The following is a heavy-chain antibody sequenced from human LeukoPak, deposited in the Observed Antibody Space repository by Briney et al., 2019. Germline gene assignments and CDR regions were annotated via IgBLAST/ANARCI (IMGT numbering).Heavy chain of an antibody. CDR2: TYYRSKWSS. D-gene: IGHD6-13*01. V-gene: IGHV6-1*01. CDR1: GDSVSSNSVA. CDR3: ARGRSWPLDY. Sequence: SQTLSLTCAISGDSVSSNSVAWNWLRQSPSRGLEWLGRTYYRSKWSSDYAVSTESRVIINSDTSKNQFSLQLKSVTPEDTAVYYCARGRSWPLDYWGQGTLVTVSS. J-gene: IGHJ4*02.